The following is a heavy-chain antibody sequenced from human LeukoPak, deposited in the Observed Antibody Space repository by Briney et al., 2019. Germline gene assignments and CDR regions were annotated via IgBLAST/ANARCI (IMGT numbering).Heavy chain of an antibody. V-gene: IGHV3-64*04. CDR3: AKRYCSGGACVYYYYYGMDV. CDR2: ISSNGGST. D-gene: IGHD2-15*01. J-gene: IGHJ6*02. Sequence: PGGSLRLSCSASGFTFSSYAMHWVRQAPAKGLEYVSAISSNGGSTYYAGSVKGRFTITRDNSKNTLYLQMNSLRAEDTALYYCAKRYCSGGACVYYYYYGMDVWGQGTTVTVSS. CDR1: GFTFSSYA.